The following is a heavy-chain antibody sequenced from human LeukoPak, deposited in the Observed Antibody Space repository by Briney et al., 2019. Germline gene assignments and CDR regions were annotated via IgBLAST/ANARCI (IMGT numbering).Heavy chain of an antibody. D-gene: IGHD4/OR15-4a*01. J-gene: IGHJ4*02. V-gene: IGHV4-39*01. Sequence: SETLSLTCTVSGGSISSSSYYWGWLRQPPGKGLEWIGSIYYSGSTYYNPSLKSRVTISVDTSKNQFSLKLSSVTAADTAVYYCATTRPNYYFDYWGQGTLVTVSS. CDR1: GGSISSSSYY. CDR3: ATTRPNYYFDY. CDR2: IYYSGST.